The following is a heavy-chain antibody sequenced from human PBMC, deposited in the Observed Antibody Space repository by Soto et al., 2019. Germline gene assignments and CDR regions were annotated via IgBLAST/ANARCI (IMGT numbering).Heavy chain of an antibody. CDR1: GGSIISYY. Sequence: SESLSLTCTVFGGSIISYYWSWIRQPPGKGLEWIGHIYYSGSTNYNPSLKSRVTISVDTSKNQFSLKLSSVTAADTAVYYCAGGYDYGDYYYYGMDVWGQGTTVT. CDR2: IYYSGST. D-gene: IGHD5-12*01. J-gene: IGHJ6*02. CDR3: AGGYDYGDYYYYGMDV. V-gene: IGHV4-59*01.